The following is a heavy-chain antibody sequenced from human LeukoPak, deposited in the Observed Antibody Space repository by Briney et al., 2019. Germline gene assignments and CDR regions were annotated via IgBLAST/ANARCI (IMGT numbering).Heavy chain of an antibody. CDR2: ITYVGSNG. V-gene: IGHV3-30*18. J-gene: IGHJ3*02. D-gene: IGHD3-22*01. CDR1: GFTFSRFG. Sequence: PGGSLRLSCAASGFTFSRFGMNWLRQAPAKGREWGAFITYVGSNGYYADSVKGRFTISSDNSKNTLYLQMNSLRAEDTAVYYCAKDRSVELVVVVTDAFDIWGQGTMVTVSS. CDR3: AKDRSVELVVVVTDAFDI.